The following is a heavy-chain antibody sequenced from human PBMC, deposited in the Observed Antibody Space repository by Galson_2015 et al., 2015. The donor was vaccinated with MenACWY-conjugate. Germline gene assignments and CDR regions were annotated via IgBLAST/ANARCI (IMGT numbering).Heavy chain of an antibody. CDR2: IYYSGST. Sequence: LSLTCTVSGGSISSYYWSWIRQPPGKGLEWIGYIYYSGSTNYNPSLKSRVTISVDTSKNQFSLKLSSVTAADTAVYYCARADKGYGDPAGYAFDIWGQGTMVTVSS. J-gene: IGHJ3*02. D-gene: IGHD4-17*01. V-gene: IGHV4-59*01. CDR1: GGSISSYY. CDR3: ARADKGYGDPAGYAFDI.